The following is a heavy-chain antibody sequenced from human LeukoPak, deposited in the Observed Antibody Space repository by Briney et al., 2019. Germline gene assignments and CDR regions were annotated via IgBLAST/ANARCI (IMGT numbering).Heavy chain of an antibody. J-gene: IGHJ4*02. D-gene: IGHD6-13*01. CDR2: IGGRDGST. Sequence: GGSLRLSCAASGFTFSSYGMSWVRQAPGKGLEWVSAIGGRDGSTYYADSVKGRFTISRDNSKNTLYVQMNSLRAEDTALYYCAKAAAAPGFDFWGQGTLVTVSS. CDR1: GFTFSSYG. CDR3: AKAAAAPGFDF. V-gene: IGHV3-23*01.